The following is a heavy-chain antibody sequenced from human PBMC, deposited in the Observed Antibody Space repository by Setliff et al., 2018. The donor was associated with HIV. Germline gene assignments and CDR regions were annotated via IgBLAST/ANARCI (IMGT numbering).Heavy chain of an antibody. CDR2: IYPGDSHT. V-gene: IGHV5-51*01. J-gene: IGHJ6*03. CDR1: GYYFTTFW. CDR3: ARQPGRAAMGRENYYYYYMDV. D-gene: IGHD2-2*01. Sequence: GESLKISCKGSGYYFTTFWIAWVRQMPGKGLEWMGFIYPGDSHTTYSPSFQGQVTISVDTSVSTAYLQWSSLKASDTAMYYCARQPGRAAMGRENYYYYYMDVWGKGTTVTSP.